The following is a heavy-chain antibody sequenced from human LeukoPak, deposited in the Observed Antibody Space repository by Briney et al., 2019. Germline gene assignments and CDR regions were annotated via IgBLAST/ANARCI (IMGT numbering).Heavy chain of an antibody. CDR3: ARATSGNGMDV. J-gene: IGHJ6*04. V-gene: IGHV3-48*03. CDR1: GFTFSTYD. D-gene: IGHD1-26*01. CDR2: ISSSGSTI. Sequence: GGSLRLSCAASGFTFSTYDINWVSQAPGRGLEWVSYISSSGSTIYYADSVKGRFTISRDNAKNLLYLQMNSLRAEDTAVYYCARATSGNGMDVWGKGTTVTVSS.